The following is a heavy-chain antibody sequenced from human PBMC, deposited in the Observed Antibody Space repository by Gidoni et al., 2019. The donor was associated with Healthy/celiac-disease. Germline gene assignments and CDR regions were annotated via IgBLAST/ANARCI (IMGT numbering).Heavy chain of an antibody. Sequence: EVQLVESGGGLVKPGGSLRLSCAASGFTFSSYSMNWVRQAPGKGLEWVSSISSSSSYIYYADSVKGRFTISRDNAKNSLYLQMNSLRAEDTAVYYCARLYTPGGYDAFDIWGQGTMVTVSS. CDR2: ISSSSSYI. CDR1: GFTFSSYS. V-gene: IGHV3-21*01. J-gene: IGHJ3*02. D-gene: IGHD2-15*01. CDR3: ARLYTPGGYDAFDI.